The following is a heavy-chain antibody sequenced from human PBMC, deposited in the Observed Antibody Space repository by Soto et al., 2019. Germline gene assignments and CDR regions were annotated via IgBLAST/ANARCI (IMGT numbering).Heavy chain of an antibody. V-gene: IGHV3-30-3*01. CDR3: ARDFSAFDI. CDR2: ISYDGSNK. D-gene: IGHD3-3*01. CDR1: GFTYSSYA. J-gene: IGHJ3*02. Sequence: GGSLRLSCAASGFTYSSYAMHWVRQAPGKGLEWVAVISYDGSNKYYADSVKGRFTISRDNSKNTLYLQMNSLRAEDTAVYYCARDFSAFDIWGQGTMVTVSS.